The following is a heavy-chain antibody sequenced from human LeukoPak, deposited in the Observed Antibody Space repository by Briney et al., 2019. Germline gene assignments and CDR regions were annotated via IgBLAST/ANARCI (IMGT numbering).Heavy chain of an antibody. CDR3: ARVSVVSYYFDY. Sequence: PGGSLRLSCAASGFTFSGYWMTWVRQAPGKGLEWVANIKLDGSEKYYVDSVKGRFTISRDNAKNSLYLQMNSLRAEDTAVYYCARVSVVSYYFDYWGQGTLVTVSS. CDR2: IKLDGSEK. D-gene: IGHD2-8*02. J-gene: IGHJ4*02. V-gene: IGHV3-7*01. CDR1: GFTFSGYW.